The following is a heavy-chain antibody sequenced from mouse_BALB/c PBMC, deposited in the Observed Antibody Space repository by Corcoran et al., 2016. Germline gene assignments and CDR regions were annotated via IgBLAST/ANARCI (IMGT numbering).Heavy chain of an antibody. V-gene: IGHV8-12*01. D-gene: IGHD1-1*01. CDR1: GFSLSTSGMG. J-gene: IGHJ4*01. Sequence: QVTLKESGPGILQPSQTLSLTCSFSGFSLSTSGMGVSWIRQPSGKGLEWLAHIYWDDDKRYNPSLKSRLTISKDTSSNQVFLKITSVDTADTATYYCARVYGSSYGYAMDYWGQGTSVTVSS. CDR2: IYWDDDK. CDR3: ARVYGSSYGYAMDY.